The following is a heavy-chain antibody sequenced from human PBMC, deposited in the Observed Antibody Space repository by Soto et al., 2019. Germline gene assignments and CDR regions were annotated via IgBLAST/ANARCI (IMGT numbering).Heavy chain of an antibody. Sequence: QVQLQQWGAGLLKPSETLSLTCAVYGGSFSGYCWSWIRQPPGKGLAWIGEINHSGSTNYNPSLKSRVTISVDTSKNQFSLKQSSVTAADTAVYYCARGVNDFWSGLLRGGYYYYGMDVWGQGTTVTVSS. CDR3: ARGVNDFWSGLLRGGYYYYGMDV. J-gene: IGHJ6*02. V-gene: IGHV4-34*01. CDR2: INHSGST. CDR1: GGSFSGYC. D-gene: IGHD3-3*01.